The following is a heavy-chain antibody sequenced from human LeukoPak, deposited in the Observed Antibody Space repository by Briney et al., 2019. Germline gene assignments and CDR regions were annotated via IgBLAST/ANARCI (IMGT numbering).Heavy chain of an antibody. Sequence: GGSLRLSCAASGFTFSNYAMSWVRQAPGKGLEWVSAITGGGSAYYADSVKGRFTISRDNSKNTLYLQMNSLRVEDTAVYYCAKGRNDYGYFDYWGQGTLVTVSS. V-gene: IGHV3-23*01. CDR2: ITGGGSA. CDR3: AKGRNDYGYFDY. D-gene: IGHD4-17*01. J-gene: IGHJ4*02. CDR1: GFTFSNYA.